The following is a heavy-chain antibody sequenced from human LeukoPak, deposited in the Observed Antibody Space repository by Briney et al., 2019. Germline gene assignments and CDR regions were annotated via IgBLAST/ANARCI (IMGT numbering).Heavy chain of an antibody. V-gene: IGHV3-48*03. D-gene: IGHD3-16*01. Sequence: GGSLRLSCAASGFTFSSYEMNWVRQAPGKGLEWISYISGSGSTIYYADSVKGRFTISRDNAENSLYLQMNSLRAEDAAVYYCATGGGFSDYWGQGTLVTVSS. CDR2: ISGSGSTI. J-gene: IGHJ4*02. CDR1: GFTFSSYE. CDR3: ATGGGFSDY.